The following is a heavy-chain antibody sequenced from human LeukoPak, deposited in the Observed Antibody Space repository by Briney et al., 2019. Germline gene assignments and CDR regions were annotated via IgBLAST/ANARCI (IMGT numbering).Heavy chain of an antibody. CDR3: ARDAGIVVVPAAIEDDAFDI. Sequence: ASVKVSCKASGYTFTSYGINWVRQAPGQGLEWMGWISAYNGNTNYAQKLQGRVTMTTDTSTSTAYMELRSLRSDDTAVYYCARDAGIVVVPAAIEDDAFDIWGQGTMVTVSS. V-gene: IGHV1-18*01. D-gene: IGHD2-2*02. J-gene: IGHJ3*02. CDR1: GYTFTSYG. CDR2: ISAYNGNT.